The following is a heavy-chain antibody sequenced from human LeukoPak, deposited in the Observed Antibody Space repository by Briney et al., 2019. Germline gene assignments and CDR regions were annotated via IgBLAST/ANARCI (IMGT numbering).Heavy chain of an antibody. D-gene: IGHD5-18*01. Sequence: GRSLRLSCAASGFTFSSYAMHWVRQAPGKGLEWVAVISYDGSNKYYADSVKGRFTISRDNSKNTLYLQMNSLRAEDTAVYYCAKGGYTDVMIDYWGQGTLVTVSS. J-gene: IGHJ4*02. CDR2: ISYDGSNK. V-gene: IGHV3-30*04. CDR3: AKGGYTDVMIDY. CDR1: GFTFSSYA.